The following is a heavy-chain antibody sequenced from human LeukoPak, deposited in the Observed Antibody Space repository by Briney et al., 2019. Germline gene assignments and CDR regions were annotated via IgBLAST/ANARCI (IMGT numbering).Heavy chain of an antibody. V-gene: IGHV1-46*01. Sequence: GASVKVSCKASGYTFTSYYMHWVRQAPGQGLEWMGIINPSGGSTSYAQKFQGRVTMTRDTSTSTVYMELSSLRSEDTAVYFCGRGRGNGRPENYFDYWGQGTLVTVSS. D-gene: IGHD2-8*01. J-gene: IGHJ4*02. CDR3: GRGRGNGRPENYFDY. CDR1: GYTFTSYY. CDR2: INPSGGST.